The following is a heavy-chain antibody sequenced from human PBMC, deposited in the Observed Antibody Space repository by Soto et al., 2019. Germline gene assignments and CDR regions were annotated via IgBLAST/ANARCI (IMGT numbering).Heavy chain of an antibody. CDR3: ARGPITMIGYYFDY. D-gene: IGHD3-10*02. CDR1: GYTFTTYA. V-gene: IGHV1-3*01. CDR2: INAGNGNT. Sequence: ASVKVSCKASGYTFTTYAMHWVRQAPGQRLEWMGWINAGNGNTKYSQKFQGGVTITRDTSASTAYMELSSLRSEDTAVYYCARGPITMIGYYFDYWGQGTLVTVSS. J-gene: IGHJ4*02.